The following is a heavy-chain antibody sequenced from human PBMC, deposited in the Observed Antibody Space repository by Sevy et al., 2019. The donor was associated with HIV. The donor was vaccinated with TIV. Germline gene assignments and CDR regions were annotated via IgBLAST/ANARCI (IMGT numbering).Heavy chain of an antibody. Sequence: SETLSLTCTVSGASISSTDYYWGWIRQSPGKALEWIASIRHGGYTFYNPSLKSRVSISADTSKNQFSLKLRFVSAAETSIYYCVGPKLTYTSGWHYFDYWGQGTVVTVSS. CDR2: IRHGGYT. J-gene: IGHJ4*02. CDR3: VGPKLTYTSGWHYFDY. D-gene: IGHD6-19*01. V-gene: IGHV4-39*01. CDR1: GASISSTDYY.